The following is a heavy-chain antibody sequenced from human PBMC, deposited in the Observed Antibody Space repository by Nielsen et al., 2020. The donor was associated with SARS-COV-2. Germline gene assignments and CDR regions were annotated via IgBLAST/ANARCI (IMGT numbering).Heavy chain of an antibody. CDR1: GFTFSSYS. D-gene: IGHD3-3*01. CDR3: ASQSITIFGVVIH. CDR2: ISSSSSYI. Sequence: GGSLRLSCAASGFTFSSYSMNWVRQAPGKGLEWVSSISSSSSYIYYADSVKGRFTISRDNAKNSLYLQMNSLRAEDTAVYYCASQSITIFGVVIHWGQGTLVTVPS. V-gene: IGHV3-21*01. J-gene: IGHJ4*02.